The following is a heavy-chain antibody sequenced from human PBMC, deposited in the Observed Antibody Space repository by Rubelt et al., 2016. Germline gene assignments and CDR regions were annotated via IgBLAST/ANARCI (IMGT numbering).Heavy chain of an antibody. J-gene: IGHJ4*02. Sequence: QVQLQQWGAGLLKPSETLSLTCAVYGGSFSGYYWSWIRQPPGKGLEWIGEINHRGSTNYNPSLKSRVTISVDTSKNQFSLKLSSVTAADTAVYYCARGDPDRGSRTVTLDYWGQGTLVTVSS. D-gene: IGHD4-17*01. CDR1: GGSFSGYY. V-gene: IGHV4-34*01. CDR3: ARGDPDRGSRTVTLDY. CDR2: INHRGST.